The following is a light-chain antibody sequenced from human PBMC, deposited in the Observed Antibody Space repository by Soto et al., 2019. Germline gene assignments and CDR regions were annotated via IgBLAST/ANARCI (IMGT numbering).Light chain of an antibody. CDR2: AAS. Sequence: DIQMTQSPSSLSASVRDRVTITCRASQSIRTYLNWYQQKPGKAPKLLIYAASSLQSGVPSRFSGSGSGTDFTLTISSLQPEDFATYYCQQSYNTPPTFGQGTKVEVQ. CDR1: QSIRTY. V-gene: IGKV1-39*01. CDR3: QQSYNTPPT. J-gene: IGKJ1*01.